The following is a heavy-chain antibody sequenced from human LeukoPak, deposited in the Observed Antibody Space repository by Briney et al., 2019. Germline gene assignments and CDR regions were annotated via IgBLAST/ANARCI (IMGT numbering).Heavy chain of an antibody. J-gene: IGHJ4*02. V-gene: IGHV3-21*01. CDR3: ARNPSPRELTHSSSWFFDY. D-gene: IGHD6-13*01. CDR2: ISSSSSSYI. CDR1: GFTFSSYS. Sequence: PGGSLRLSCAASGFTFSSYSMNWVRQAPGKGLEWVSSISSSSSSYIYYADSVKGRFTISRDNAKNSLYLQMNSLRAEDTAVYYCARNPSPRELTHSSSWFFDYWGQGTLVTVSS.